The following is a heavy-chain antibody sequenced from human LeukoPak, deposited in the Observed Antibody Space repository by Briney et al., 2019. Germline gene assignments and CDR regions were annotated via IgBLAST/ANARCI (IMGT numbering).Heavy chain of an antibody. J-gene: IGHJ6*02. V-gene: IGHV1-8*01. CDR1: GYTFTSYD. CDR2: MNPNSGNT. Sequence: ASVKVSCKASGYTFTSYDINWVRQATGQGLEWMGWMNPNSGNTGYAQKFQGRVTMTRNTSISTAYMELSRLRSDDTAIYYCAREGVDIVATVYFYYYAMDVWGQGTTVTVSS. D-gene: IGHD5-12*01. CDR3: AREGVDIVATVYFYYYAMDV.